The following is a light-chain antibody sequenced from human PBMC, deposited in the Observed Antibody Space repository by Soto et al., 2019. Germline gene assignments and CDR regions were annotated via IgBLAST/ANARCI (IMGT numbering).Light chain of an antibody. CDR1: SSDIGGYNY. CDR3: CSYAGGYNVA. Sequence: QPALTQPRSVSGSPGQSVTISCTGTSSDIGGYNYVSWYQQHPGKAPKFIIYDVNKRPSGVPDRFSGSKSGYTASLTISGLQADDEADYYCCSYAGGYNVAFGGGTKVTVL. CDR2: DVN. V-gene: IGLV2-11*01. J-gene: IGLJ2*01.